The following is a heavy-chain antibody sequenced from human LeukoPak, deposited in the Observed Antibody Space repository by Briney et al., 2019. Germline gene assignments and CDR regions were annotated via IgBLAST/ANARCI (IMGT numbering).Heavy chain of an antibody. CDR1: GGSFSGYY. CDR3: ARDNIGERGSGFSPRRNSYYYYYYMDV. CDR2: INHSGST. D-gene: IGHD3-10*01. Sequence: SETLSLTCAVYGGSFSGYYWSWIRQPPGKGLEWIGEINHSGSTNYNPSLKSRVTISVDTSKNQFSLKLSSVTAADTAVYYCARDNIGERGSGFSPRRNSYYYYYYMDVWGKGTTVTISS. J-gene: IGHJ6*03. V-gene: IGHV4-34*01.